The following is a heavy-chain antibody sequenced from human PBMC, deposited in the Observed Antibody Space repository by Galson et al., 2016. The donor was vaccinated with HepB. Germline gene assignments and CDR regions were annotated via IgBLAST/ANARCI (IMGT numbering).Heavy chain of an antibody. V-gene: IGHV5-51*01. J-gene: IGHJ6*02. Sequence: QSGAEVKKPGESLKISCKTYGYTFANSWIGWVRQMPGRGLEWMGVIYPGDSATRYSPSFQGQVSISVDKSINTAYLQWRSLKASDTATYYCARQHCSSASCYYYYGMDVWGQGTTVTVSS. CDR3: ARQHCSSASCYYYYGMDV. CDR2: IYPGDSAT. D-gene: IGHD2-2*01. CDR1: GYTFANSW.